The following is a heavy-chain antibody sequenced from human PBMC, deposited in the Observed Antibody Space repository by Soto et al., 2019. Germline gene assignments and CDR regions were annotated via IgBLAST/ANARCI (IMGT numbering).Heavy chain of an antibody. CDR1: GYSFTSYW. V-gene: IGHV5-51*01. D-gene: IGHD2-21*02. CDR2: IYPGASDT. CDR3: ARREEEAYCGGDCYAFDI. Sequence: GESLKISCKGSGYSFTSYWIGWVRQMPGKGLEWMGIIYPGASDTRYSPSFQGQVTISADKSISTAYRQRSSLKASDTARYYCARREEEAYCGGDCYAFDIWGQGTMVTGSS. J-gene: IGHJ3*02.